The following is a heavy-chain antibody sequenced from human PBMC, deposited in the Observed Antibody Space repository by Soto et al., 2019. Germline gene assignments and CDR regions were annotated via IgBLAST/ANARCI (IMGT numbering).Heavy chain of an antibody. D-gene: IGHD3-9*01. J-gene: IGHJ6*02. CDR3: ASALYGMSGAFQYYYGMDV. CDR1: GLGLAFSTYA. Sequence: EFQLLESGGDLVHPGGSLRLSCAASGLGLAFSTYAMSWVRQAPGKGLEWDSAISGSSGFTVYADSVKGRFTISRDNSKSPLYLLTNTLRAEDTALYYCASALYGMSGAFQYYYGMDVWGQGTTVAVSS. CDR2: ISGSSGFT. V-gene: IGHV3-23*01.